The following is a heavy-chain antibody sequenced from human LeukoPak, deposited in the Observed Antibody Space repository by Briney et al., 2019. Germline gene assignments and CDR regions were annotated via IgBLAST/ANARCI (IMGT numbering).Heavy chain of an antibody. V-gene: IGHV4-59*01. J-gene: IGHJ3*02. Sequence: SETLSLTCTVSGGSISSYYRSWIRQPPGKGLGWIGYIYYSGSTNYYPSLKSRVTISVDTSQNQFSLKLSSVTAADTAVYYCARASLYCSSTSCYDAFDIWGQGTMVTVSS. D-gene: IGHD2-2*01. CDR3: ARASLYCSSTSCYDAFDI. CDR2: IYYSGST. CDR1: GGSISSYY.